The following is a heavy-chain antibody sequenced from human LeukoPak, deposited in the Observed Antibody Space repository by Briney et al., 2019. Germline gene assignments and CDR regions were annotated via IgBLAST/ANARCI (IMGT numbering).Heavy chain of an antibody. D-gene: IGHD3-10*01. CDR3: ARDSTYYYDSGSSGPHYFDF. J-gene: IGHJ4*02. Sequence: GGSLRLSCAASGFTFSSYAMHWVRQAPGKGLEWVALISYHGDITYYADSVKGRFTLSRDNSKTTLFLQLNSLRAGDTAVYYCARDSTYYYDSGSSGPHYFDFWGQGTLVIVSS. CDR2: ISYHGDIT. CDR1: GFTFSSYA. V-gene: IGHV3-30*01.